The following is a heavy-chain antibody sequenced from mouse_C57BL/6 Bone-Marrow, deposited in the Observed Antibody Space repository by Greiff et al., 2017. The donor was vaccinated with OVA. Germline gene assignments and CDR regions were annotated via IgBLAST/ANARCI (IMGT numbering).Heavy chain of an antibody. CDR2: ISSGSSTI. CDR3: ARKLMFSMDY. Sequence: DVKLVESGGGLVKPGGSLKLSCAASGFTFSDYGMHWVRQAPEKGLEWFAYISSGSSTIYYADTVKGRFTIARDNAKNTLFLQMTSLRSEDTAMYYCARKLMFSMDYWGQGTSVTVSS. J-gene: IGHJ4*01. CDR1: GFTFSDYG. V-gene: IGHV5-17*01.